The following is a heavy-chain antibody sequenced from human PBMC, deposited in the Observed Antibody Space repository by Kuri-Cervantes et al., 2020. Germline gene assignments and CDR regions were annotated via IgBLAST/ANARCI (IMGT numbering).Heavy chain of an antibody. V-gene: IGHV3-33*01. Sequence: GGSLRLSCEASGFTFSSYGMHWVRQAPGKGLEWVAVIWYDGSNKYYADSVKGRFTISRDNSKNTLYLQMNSLRAEDTAVYYCARVGVIVDFDYWGQGTLVTVSS. J-gene: IGHJ4*02. CDR3: ARVGVIVDFDY. CDR2: IWYDGSNK. CDR1: GFTFSSYG. D-gene: IGHD2-21*01.